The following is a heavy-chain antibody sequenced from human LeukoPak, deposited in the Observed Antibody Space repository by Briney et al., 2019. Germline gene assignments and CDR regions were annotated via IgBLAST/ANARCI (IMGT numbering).Heavy chain of an antibody. Sequence: SETLSLTCAVYGGSFSGYYWSWIRQPPGKGLEWIGEINHSGSTNYNPSLKSRVTISVDTSKNQFSLKLSSVTAADTAVYYCARGYSSSWYGAYFDYWGQGTLVTVSS. CDR3: ARGYSSSWYGAYFDY. J-gene: IGHJ4*02. D-gene: IGHD6-13*01. V-gene: IGHV4-34*01. CDR1: GGSFSGYY. CDR2: INHSGST.